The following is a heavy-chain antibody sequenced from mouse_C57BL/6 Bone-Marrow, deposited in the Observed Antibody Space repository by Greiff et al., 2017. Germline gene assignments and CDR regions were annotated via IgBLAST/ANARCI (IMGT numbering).Heavy chain of an antibody. D-gene: IGHD2-14*01. J-gene: IGHJ2*01. Sequence: VQLQQSGPELVKPGASVKISCTASGYAFSSSLMNWVKQTPGKGLEWIGRIYTGDGDTNYNGKLKGQATLTADKSTSTTSMQLSSQTSEDSAVFFCTISGVRGDYFDYWGQGTTLTVAS. CDR2: IYTGDGDT. V-gene: IGHV1-82*01. CDR3: TISGVRGDYFDY. CDR1: GYAFSSSL.